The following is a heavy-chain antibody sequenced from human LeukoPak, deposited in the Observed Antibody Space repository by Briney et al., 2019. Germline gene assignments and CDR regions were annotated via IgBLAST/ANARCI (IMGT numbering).Heavy chain of an antibody. D-gene: IGHD3-9*01. CDR2: ISAYNGNT. J-gene: IGHJ5*02. CDR1: GYTFTSYG. Sequence: GASVKVSCKASGYTFTSYGISWVRQAPGQGLEWMGWISAYNGNTNYAQKLQGRVTMTTDTSTSTAYMELRSLRSDDTAVYYCARAAYYDILIGEDWFDPWGQGTLATVSS. V-gene: IGHV1-18*04. CDR3: ARAAYYDILIGEDWFDP.